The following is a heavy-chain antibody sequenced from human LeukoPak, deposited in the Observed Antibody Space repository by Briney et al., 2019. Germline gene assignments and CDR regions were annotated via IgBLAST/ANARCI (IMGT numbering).Heavy chain of an antibody. CDR3: ARGRYDILTGSYYYGMDV. CDR1: GYTFTSYD. D-gene: IGHD3-9*01. J-gene: IGHJ6*02. CDR2: MNPNSGNT. V-gene: IGHV1-8*01. Sequence: ASVKVSCKASGYTFTSYDINWVRQATGQGLEWMGWMNPNSGNTGYAQKFQGRVTMTRNTSISTAYMELSSLRSEDTDVYYCARGRYDILTGSYYYGMDVWGQGTTITVSS.